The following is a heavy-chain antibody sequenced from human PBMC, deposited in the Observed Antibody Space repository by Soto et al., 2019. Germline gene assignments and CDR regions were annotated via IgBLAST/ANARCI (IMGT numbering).Heavy chain of an antibody. V-gene: IGHV1-8*01. Sequence: QVQLVQSGAEVKKPGASVKVSCKASGYTFTSYDINWVRQATGQGLEWMGWMNPNSSNTGYAQKFQGRVTMTRNTSISTAYMELSSLRSEDTAVYYCARRLELEPTPHYYYYMDVWGKGTTVTVSS. CDR3: ARRLELEPTPHYYYYMDV. CDR1: GYTFTSYD. CDR2: MNPNSSNT. J-gene: IGHJ6*03. D-gene: IGHD1-1*01.